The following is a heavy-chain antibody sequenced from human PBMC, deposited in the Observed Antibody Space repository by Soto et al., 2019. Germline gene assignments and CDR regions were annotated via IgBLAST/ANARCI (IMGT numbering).Heavy chain of an antibody. CDR2: INHSGST. CDR3: ARGGDFWSGYYTYYYGMDV. J-gene: IGHJ6*02. D-gene: IGHD3-3*01. CDR1: GGSFSGYY. Sequence: PSETLSLPCAVYGGSFSGYYWSWIRQPPGKGLEWIGEINHSGSTNYNPSLKSRVTISVDTSKNQFSLKLSSVTAADTAVYYCARGGDFWSGYYTYYYGMDVWGQGTTVTVSS. V-gene: IGHV4-34*01.